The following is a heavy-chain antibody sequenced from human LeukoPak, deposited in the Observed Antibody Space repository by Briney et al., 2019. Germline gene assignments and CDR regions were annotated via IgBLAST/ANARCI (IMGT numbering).Heavy chain of an antibody. CDR2: ISSSSSYI. Sequence: PGGSLRLSCAASGFTFSSYSMNWVRQAPGKGLEWVSSISSSSSYIYYADSVKGRFTISRDNAKNSLYLQMNSLRAEDTAVYYCARSPYDFWSGYYLYFDYWGQGTLVTVSS. J-gene: IGHJ4*02. CDR3: ARSPYDFWSGYYLYFDY. V-gene: IGHV3-21*01. D-gene: IGHD3-3*01. CDR1: GFTFSSYS.